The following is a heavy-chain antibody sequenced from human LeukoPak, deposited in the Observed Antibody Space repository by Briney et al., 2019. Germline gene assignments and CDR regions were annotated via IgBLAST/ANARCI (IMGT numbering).Heavy chain of an antibody. J-gene: IGHJ4*02. Sequence: SETLSLTCTVSGGSISSYYWSWIRQPPGKGLEWIGYIYYSGSINYNPSLTSRVTISVDTSKNQFSLKLSSVTAADTAVYYCARGYCSGGSCYSSPFDYWGQGTLVTVSS. CDR3: ARGYCSGGSCYSSPFDY. V-gene: IGHV4-59*08. D-gene: IGHD2-15*01. CDR2: IYYSGSI. CDR1: GGSISSYY.